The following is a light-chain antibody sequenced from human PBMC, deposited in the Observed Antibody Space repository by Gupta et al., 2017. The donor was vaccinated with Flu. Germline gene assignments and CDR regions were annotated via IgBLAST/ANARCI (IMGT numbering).Light chain of an antibody. J-gene: IGLJ2*01. CDR2: EDN. CDR3: QSYDSVIRDVV. V-gene: IGLV6-57*01. Sequence: NFILPQPHSVSESPGQTVSISCTLSSGSIATNYVHLYQHRPGRSPSTVIYEDNVRPSGVPDRFSGSIDTSSISASLTISGLQPADEADYYRQSYDSVIRDVVFGGGTKLSVL. CDR1: SGSIATNY.